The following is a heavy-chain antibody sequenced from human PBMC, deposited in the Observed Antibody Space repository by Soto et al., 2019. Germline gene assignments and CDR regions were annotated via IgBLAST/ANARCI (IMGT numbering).Heavy chain of an antibody. J-gene: IGHJ4*02. V-gene: IGHV1-69*13. D-gene: IGHD3-3*01. Sequence: GASVKVSCKASGGTFSSYAISCVRQAPGQGLEWMGGIIPIFGTANYARKFQGRVTITADESTSTAYMELSSLRSEDTAVYYCARGSGSLGGSYDYWGQGTLVTVSS. CDR3: ARGSGSLGGSYDY. CDR2: IIPIFGTA. CDR1: GGTFSSYA.